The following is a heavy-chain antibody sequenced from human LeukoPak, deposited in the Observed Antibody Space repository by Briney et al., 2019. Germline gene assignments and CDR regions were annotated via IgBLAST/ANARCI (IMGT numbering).Heavy chain of an antibody. D-gene: IGHD5-18*01. CDR1: GFTFSSYG. V-gene: IGHV3-33*01. CDR2: IWYDGSNK. Sequence: GGSLRLSCAASGFTFSSYGMPWVRQAPGKGLEWVAVIWYDGSNKYYADSVKGRFTISRDNSKNTLYLQMNSLRAEDTAVYYCAREPRGYSYGYVGYWGQGTLVTVSS. J-gene: IGHJ4*02. CDR3: AREPRGYSYGYVGY.